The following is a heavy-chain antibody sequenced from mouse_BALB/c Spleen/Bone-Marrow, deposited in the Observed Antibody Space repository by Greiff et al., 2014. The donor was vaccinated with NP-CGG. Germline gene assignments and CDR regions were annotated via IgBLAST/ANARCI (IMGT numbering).Heavy chain of an antibody. V-gene: IGHV5-9-3*01. CDR3: ARQDYYGSSPHWYFDV. CDR2: ISSGGSYT. D-gene: IGHD1-1*01. Sequence: EVQWVESGGGLVKPGGPLKLSCAASGFTFSSYAMSWVRQTPEKRLEWVATISSGGSYTYYADSVKGRFTISRDTAKNTLYLQMSRLRSEDTAIYYCARQDYYGSSPHWYFDVWGAGTTVTVSS. CDR1: GFTFSSYA. J-gene: IGHJ1*01.